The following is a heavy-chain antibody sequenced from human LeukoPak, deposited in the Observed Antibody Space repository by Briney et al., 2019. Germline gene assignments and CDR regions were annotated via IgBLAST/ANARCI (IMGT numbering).Heavy chain of an antibody. D-gene: IGHD3-10*01. J-gene: IGHJ4*02. CDR1: GGTFSSYA. CDR3: AINLYYFDSGTYYNSNPLPGY. CDR2: IIPIFGTA. Sequence: GASVKVSCKASGGTFSSYAISWVRQAPGQGLEWMGGIIPIFGTANYAQKFQGRVTITADESTSTAYMELSSLRSEDTAVYYCAINLYYFDSGTYYNSNPLPGYWGQGTLVTVSS. V-gene: IGHV1-69*13.